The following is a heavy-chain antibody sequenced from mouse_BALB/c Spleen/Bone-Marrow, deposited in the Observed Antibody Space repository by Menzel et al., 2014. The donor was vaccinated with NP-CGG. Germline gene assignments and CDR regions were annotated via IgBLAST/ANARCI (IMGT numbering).Heavy chain of an antibody. V-gene: IGHV1-87*01. J-gene: IGHJ4*01. CDR1: GYTFTSYW. CDR3: ARRQLGPYAMDY. CDR2: IYPGDGDT. D-gene: IGHD3-2*01. Sequence: VQLQQSGAELARPGASVKLSCKASGYTFTSYWIQWVKQRPGQGLEWIGAIYPGDGDTRYTQKFKGKATLTADKSSSTAYMQLSSLASEDSAVYYCARRQLGPYAMDYWGQGTSVTVSS.